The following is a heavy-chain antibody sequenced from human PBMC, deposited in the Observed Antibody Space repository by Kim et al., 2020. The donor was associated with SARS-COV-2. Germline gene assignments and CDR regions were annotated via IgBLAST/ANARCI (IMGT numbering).Heavy chain of an antibody. V-gene: IGHV3-30*02. Sequence: YADSVKGRITISRDNSKNTLYLQMNSLRAEATAVYYCAKGRGGNSPRFDPWGQGTLVTVSS. J-gene: IGHJ5*02. CDR3: AKGRGGNSPRFDP. D-gene: IGHD1-7*01.